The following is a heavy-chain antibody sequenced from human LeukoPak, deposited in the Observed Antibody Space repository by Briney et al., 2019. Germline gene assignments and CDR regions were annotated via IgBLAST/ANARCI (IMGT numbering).Heavy chain of an antibody. CDR2: ISGSGVNT. V-gene: IGHV3-23*01. CDR1: GFTFSSYV. D-gene: IGHD4-11*01. J-gene: IGHJ4*02. Sequence: GGSLRLSCAASGFTFSSYVMTWVRQAPGRGLEWVSAISGSGVNTYYSDSVKGRFTISRDNAKNTLYLQMNGLRAEDTAVYYCASRNYYFDYWGQGTLVTVSS. CDR3: ASRNYYFDY.